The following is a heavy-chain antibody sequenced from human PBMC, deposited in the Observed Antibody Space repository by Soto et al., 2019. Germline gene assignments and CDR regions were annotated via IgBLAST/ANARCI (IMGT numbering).Heavy chain of an antibody. CDR2: IKQDGSEK. J-gene: IGHJ4*02. CDR3: ARERSITIFGVVIMYFDY. CDR1: GGTFSSYW. Sequence: GGSLRLSCAASGGTFSSYWMSWVRQAPGKGLEWVANIKQDGSEKYYVDSVKGRFTISRDNAKNSLYLQMNSLRAEDTAVYYCARERSITIFGVVIMYFDYWGQGTLVTVSS. D-gene: IGHD3-3*01. V-gene: IGHV3-7*01.